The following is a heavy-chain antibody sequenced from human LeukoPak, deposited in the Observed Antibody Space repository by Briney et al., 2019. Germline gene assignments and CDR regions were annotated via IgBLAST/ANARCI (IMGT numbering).Heavy chain of an antibody. CDR3: AKGVRECSSISCFRAADY. D-gene: IGHD2-2*01. Sequence: PGGSLRLSCAASGFTFSSYAMSWVRQAPGKGLEWVSAISGSGGSTYYADSVKGRFTISRDNSKNTLYLQMNSLRAEDTAVYYCAKGVRECSSISCFRAADYWGQGTLVTVSS. CDR2: ISGSGGST. V-gene: IGHV3-23*01. J-gene: IGHJ4*02. CDR1: GFTFSSYA.